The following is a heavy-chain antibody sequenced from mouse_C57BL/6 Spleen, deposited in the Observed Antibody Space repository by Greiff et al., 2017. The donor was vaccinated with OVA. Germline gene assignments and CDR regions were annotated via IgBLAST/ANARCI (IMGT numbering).Heavy chain of an antibody. CDR3: AKRQLRIQGGFAY. J-gene: IGHJ3*01. CDR1: GYTFTSYW. V-gene: IGHV1-50*01. Sequence: VQLQQPGAELVKPGASVKLSCKASGYTFTSYWMPWVKQRPGQGLEWIGEIDPSDRYTNYNQKFKGQAPLTVDTSSSTAYMQLSSLTSEDSAVYYCAKRQLRIQGGFAYWGQGTLVTVSA. D-gene: IGHD3-2*02. CDR2: IDPSDRYT.